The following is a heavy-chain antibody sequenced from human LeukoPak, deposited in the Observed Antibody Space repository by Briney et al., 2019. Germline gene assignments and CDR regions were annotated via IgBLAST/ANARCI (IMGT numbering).Heavy chain of an antibody. CDR1: GYTFTSYD. V-gene: IGHV1-46*01. J-gene: IGHJ4*02. D-gene: IGHD2-15*01. Sequence: ASVKVSCKASGYTFTSYDINWVRQATGQGLEWMGIINPSGGSTSYAQKFQGRVTMTRDTSTSTVYMELSSLRSEDTAVYYCARGSGIAGQDCSGGSCYTREGPVEFDYWGQGTLVTVSS. CDR2: INPSGGST. CDR3: ARGSGIAGQDCSGGSCYTREGPVEFDY.